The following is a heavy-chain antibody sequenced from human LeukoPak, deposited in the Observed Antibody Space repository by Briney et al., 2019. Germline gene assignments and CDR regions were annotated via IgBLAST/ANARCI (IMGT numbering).Heavy chain of an antibody. CDR2: IYTDGTTK. V-gene: IGHV3-74*01. Sequence: GGSLRLSCAASGFAFSRYWMHWIRQAPGKGLVWVSAIYTDGTTKRYADSVKGRFTISRDNSKNTLYLQMNSLRAEDTAVYYCAKWEGYGDYWGQGTLVTVSS. CDR1: GFAFSRYW. J-gene: IGHJ4*02. CDR3: AKWEGYGDY. D-gene: IGHD1-26*01.